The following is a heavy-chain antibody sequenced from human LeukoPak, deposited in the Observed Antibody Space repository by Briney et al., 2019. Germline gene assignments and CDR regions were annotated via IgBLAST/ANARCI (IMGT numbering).Heavy chain of an antibody. J-gene: IGHJ4*02. CDR3: ARGRSGYYDRHFDY. Sequence: SQTLSLTCTVSGGSISSGGYYWSWIRQHPGKGLDWIGYIYYSGSTYYNPSLKSRVTISVDTSKNQFSLKLSSVTAADTAVYYCARGRSGYYDRHFDYWGQGTLVTVSS. D-gene: IGHD3-3*01. CDR1: GGSISSGGYY. V-gene: IGHV4-31*03. CDR2: IYYSGST.